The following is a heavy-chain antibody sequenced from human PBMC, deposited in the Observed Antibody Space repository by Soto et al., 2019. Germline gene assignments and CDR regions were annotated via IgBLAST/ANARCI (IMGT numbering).Heavy chain of an antibody. CDR1: CGSFSGYY. D-gene: IGHD3-9*01. CDR3: ARGDDILTEGYYYYYMDV. V-gene: IGHV4-34*01. J-gene: IGHJ6*03. CDR2: INHSGST. Sequence: SETLSLTCAVYCGSFSGYYCSWICQPPGKVLEWIGEINHSGSTNYIPSLKSRVTISVDTSKNQFSLKLSSVSAADTAVYYCARGDDILTEGYYYYYMDVWGKGTTVTVSS.